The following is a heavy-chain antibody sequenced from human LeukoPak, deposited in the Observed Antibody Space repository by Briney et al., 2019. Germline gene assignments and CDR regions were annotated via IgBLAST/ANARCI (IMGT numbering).Heavy chain of an antibody. D-gene: IGHD4-17*01. CDR1: GCTFSDYY. Sequence: GGSLRLSCAASGCTFSDYYMSWVRQAPGKGLEWVSYISSSGSTIYYADSGKGRFTISRDNAKNSLYLQMNSLRAEDTAVYYCARDQMTTVTTFDYWGQGTLVTVSS. J-gene: IGHJ4*02. V-gene: IGHV3-11*04. CDR2: ISSSGSTI. CDR3: ARDQMTTVTTFDY.